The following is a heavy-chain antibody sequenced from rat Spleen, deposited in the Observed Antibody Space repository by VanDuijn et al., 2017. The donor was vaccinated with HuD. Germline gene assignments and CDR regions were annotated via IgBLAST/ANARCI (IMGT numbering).Heavy chain of an antibody. V-gene: IGHV5-31*01. CDR3: TREDYYSTIFAY. J-gene: IGHJ3*01. CDR1: KFPFDTYW. D-gene: IGHD1-2*01. Sequence: EVQLVESGGGLVQPGRSLKLSCVASKFPFDTYWMTWIRQAPGTGLEWVASIPNTGVSTYYPDSVKGRFTISRDNAKSTLYLQMNSLRSEDTATYYCTREDYYSTIFAYWGQGTLVTVSS. CDR2: IPNTGVST.